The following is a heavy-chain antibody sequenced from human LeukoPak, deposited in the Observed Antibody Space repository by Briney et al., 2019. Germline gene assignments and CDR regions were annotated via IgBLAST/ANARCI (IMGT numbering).Heavy chain of an antibody. CDR2: ISGSGGST. Sequence: PGGSLRLSCAASGFTFSSYAMSWVRQAPGKGLEWVSDISGSGGSTYYTDSAKGRFTISRDNSKNTLYLQLNSLRAEDTALYYCAKGGYSSSWSYYFDYWGQGTLVTVSS. J-gene: IGHJ4*02. V-gene: IGHV3-23*01. D-gene: IGHD6-13*01. CDR1: GFTFSSYA. CDR3: AKGGYSSSWSYYFDY.